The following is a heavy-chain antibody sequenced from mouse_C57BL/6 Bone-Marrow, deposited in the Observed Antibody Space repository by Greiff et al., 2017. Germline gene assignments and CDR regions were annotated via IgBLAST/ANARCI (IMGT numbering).Heavy chain of an antibody. J-gene: IGHJ2*01. V-gene: IGHV1-59*01. Sequence: QVQLQQPGAELVRPGTSVKLSCKASGYTFTSYWMHWVKQRPGQGLEWIGVIDPSDSYTNYNQKFKGKATVTVDTSSSTAYMQLSSLTSEDSAVYYCAKGGNYVGDYWCQGTTLTVSS. CDR2: IDPSDSYT. D-gene: IGHD2-1*01. CDR1: GYTFTSYW. CDR3: AKGGNYVGDY.